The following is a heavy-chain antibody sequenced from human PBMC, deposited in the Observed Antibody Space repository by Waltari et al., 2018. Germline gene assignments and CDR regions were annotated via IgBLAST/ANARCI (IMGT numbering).Heavy chain of an antibody. J-gene: IGHJ4*02. V-gene: IGHV1-46*01. D-gene: IGHD3-22*01. Sequence: QVQLVQSGAEVKKPGASVKVSCKASGYTFTSYYMHWVRQAPGQGLEWMGIINPSGGSTSYAQKFQGRVTMTRDTSTSTVYMELCSLRSEDTAVYYCARDHTPVVVITGRYFDYWGQGTLVTVSS. CDR1: GYTFTSYY. CDR3: ARDHTPVVVITGRYFDY. CDR2: INPSGGST.